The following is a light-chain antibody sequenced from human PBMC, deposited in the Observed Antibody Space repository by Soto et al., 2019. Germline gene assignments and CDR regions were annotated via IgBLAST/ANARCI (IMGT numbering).Light chain of an antibody. J-gene: IGLJ2*01. CDR2: EVS. V-gene: IGLV2-8*01. Sequence: QSALTQPPSASGSPGQSVTISCTGTSSDIGAYNYVSWYQQYPGKAPKLIIYEVSQRPSGVPDRFSGSKSGNTASLTVSGLQLEDEADYYCSSYTTRNTVIFGGGTKLTVL. CDR3: SSYTTRNTVI. CDR1: SSDIGAYNY.